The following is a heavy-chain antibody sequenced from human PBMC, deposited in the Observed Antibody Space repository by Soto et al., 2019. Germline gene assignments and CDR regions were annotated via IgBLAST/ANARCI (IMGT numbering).Heavy chain of an antibody. J-gene: IGHJ6*02. Sequence: SETLSLTCTVSGGSISTSGFYWGWIRQPPGKGPEYIGSIYYGGNSYYNPSLESRVALSVDTSRNQFSLKLRSVTAADTAVYYCAGQNHDYSCYNGVDLWGQGTAVTVYS. CDR1: GGSISTSGFY. CDR3: AGQNHDYSCYNGVDL. V-gene: IGHV4-39*01. CDR2: IYYGGNS.